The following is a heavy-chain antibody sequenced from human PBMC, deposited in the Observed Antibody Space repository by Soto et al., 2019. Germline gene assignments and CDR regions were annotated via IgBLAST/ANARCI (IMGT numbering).Heavy chain of an antibody. J-gene: IGHJ4*02. CDR2: TYYRSKWYN. Sequence: QTLSLTCAISGDSVSSDNAAWNWIRQSPSRGLEWLGRTYYRSKWYNDYAVSVKSRITINPDTSKNQFSLQLNSVTPEDTGVYYCARDLSLSGIAVAGTLDYWGQGTLVTVSS. V-gene: IGHV6-1*01. CDR1: GDSVSSDNAA. D-gene: IGHD6-19*01. CDR3: ARDLSLSGIAVAGTLDY.